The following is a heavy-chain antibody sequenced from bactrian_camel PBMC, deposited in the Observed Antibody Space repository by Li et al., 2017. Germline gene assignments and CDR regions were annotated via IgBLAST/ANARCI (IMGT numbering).Heavy chain of an antibody. J-gene: IGHJ4*01. D-gene: IGHD2*01. Sequence: QLVESGGRSVQVGGSVRLSCAASGYTFNTYSWFRQAPGQEREGVAAIDTGDGSTYYLNSVKGRFTISQDKSKNMLNLQMNGLKTEDTAVYYCGVHRRNSAGTCSGPPVWGQGTQVTVS. CDR2: IDTGDGST. V-gene: IGHV3S28*01. CDR3: GVHRRNSAGTCSGPPV. CDR1: GYTFNTY.